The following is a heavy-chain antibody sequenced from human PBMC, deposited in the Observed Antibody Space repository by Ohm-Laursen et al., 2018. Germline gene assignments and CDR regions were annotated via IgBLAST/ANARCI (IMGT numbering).Heavy chain of an antibody. J-gene: IGHJ4*02. CDR2: IYSGGTT. D-gene: IGHD6-19*01. CDR1: GFTVSYNY. Sequence: SLRLSCTASGFTVSYNYMTWVRQAPGKGLEWVSVIYSGGTTYYADSVKGRFTISRDNSKNTLYLQMNSLRAEDTAVYYCASRVQWLALDYWGQGTLVTVSS. V-gene: IGHV3-66*01. CDR3: ASRVQWLALDY.